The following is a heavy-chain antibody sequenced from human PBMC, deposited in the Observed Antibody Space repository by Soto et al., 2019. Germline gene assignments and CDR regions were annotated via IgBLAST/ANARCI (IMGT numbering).Heavy chain of an antibody. Sequence: EVQLVESGGGVVRPGGSLRLSCAASGFTFDDYVMSWVRQAPGKGLEWVSGINWNGGSTGYADSVRGRFTISRDNAKNSLEPEMNRLGAGDNALYFRGRGSGRFRRGQESFGPWGPGTLVNGSP. D-gene: IGHD3-10*01. CDR2: INWNGGST. CDR3: GRGSGRFRRGQESFGP. CDR1: GFTFDDYV. V-gene: IGHV3-20*04. J-gene: IGHJ5*02.